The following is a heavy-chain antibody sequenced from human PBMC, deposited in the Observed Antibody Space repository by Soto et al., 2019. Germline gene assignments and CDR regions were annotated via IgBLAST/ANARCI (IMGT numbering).Heavy chain of an antibody. CDR1: NYSISSGYH. Sequence: PSETLSLTCIVSNYSISSGYHWGWIRQPPGKGLEGIGTIYQSGNTYQNPSLKSRVILSIDTSKNQFSLNLRNVTAADTAVYYCVRGKVNFDFWGKVIPVTVYS. J-gene: IGHJ4*02. CDR2: IYQSGNT. CDR3: VRGKVNFDF. V-gene: IGHV4-38-2*02.